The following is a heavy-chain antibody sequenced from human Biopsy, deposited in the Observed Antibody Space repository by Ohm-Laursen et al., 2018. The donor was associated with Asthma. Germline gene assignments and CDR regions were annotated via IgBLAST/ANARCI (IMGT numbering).Heavy chain of an antibody. CDR1: GYTFINYA. CDR3: ARTYYDFLTGQVNDAFAM. J-gene: IGHJ3*02. Sequence: GASVKVSCKASGYTFINYAIHWVRQAPGQRLEWMGWINAGNGNTKYSQKVQGRVTITRDTSASTAYMDLSSLRSEDTAVYYRARTYYDFLTGQVNDAFAMWGQGTMVTVSS. D-gene: IGHD3-9*01. CDR2: INAGNGNT. V-gene: IGHV1-3*01.